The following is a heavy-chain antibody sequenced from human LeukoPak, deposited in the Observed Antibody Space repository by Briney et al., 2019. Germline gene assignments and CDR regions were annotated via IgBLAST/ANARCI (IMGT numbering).Heavy chain of an antibody. CDR1: GGSISSYY. J-gene: IGHJ5*02. CDR2: IYTSGST. D-gene: IGHD4-17*01. Sequence: PSETLSLTCTVSGGSISSYYWSWTRQPAGKGLEWIGRIYTSGSTNYNPSLKSRVTMSVDTSKNQFSLKLSSVTAADTAVYYCARGPSAGDYVSDNWFDPWGQGTLVTVSS. CDR3: ARGPSAGDYVSDNWFDP. V-gene: IGHV4-4*07.